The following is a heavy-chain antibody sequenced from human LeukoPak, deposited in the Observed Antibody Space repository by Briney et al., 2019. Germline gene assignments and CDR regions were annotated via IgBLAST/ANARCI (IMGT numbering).Heavy chain of an antibody. Sequence: SGGSLRLSCAASDFPFRNYWMSWTRPPPGKGLEGIGEINHRGSTIYNPALKKRDNISVDTSKNQFSLKLSSVTAAHTAVYYCARGIQLWYNWFDARGKGTLVTVSA. J-gene: IGHJ5*02. CDR2: INHRGST. D-gene: IGHD5-18*01. CDR1: DFPFRNYW. CDR3: ARGIQLWYNWFDA. V-gene: IGHV4-34*01.